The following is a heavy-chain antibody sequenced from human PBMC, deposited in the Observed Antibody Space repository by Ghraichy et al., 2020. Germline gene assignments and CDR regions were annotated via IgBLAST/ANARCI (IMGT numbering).Heavy chain of an antibody. Sequence: GESLNISCAASGFTFSSYAMSWVRQAPGKGLEWVSAISGSGGSTYYADSVKGRFTISRDNSKNTLYLQMNSLRAEDTAVYYCALVVVAATWRDWGQGTLVTVSS. CDR2: ISGSGGST. J-gene: IGHJ4*02. CDR3: ALVVVAATWRD. V-gene: IGHV3-23*01. D-gene: IGHD2-15*01. CDR1: GFTFSSYA.